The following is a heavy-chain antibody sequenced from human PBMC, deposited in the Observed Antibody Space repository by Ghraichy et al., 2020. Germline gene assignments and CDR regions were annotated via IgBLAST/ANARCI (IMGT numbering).Heavy chain of an antibody. D-gene: IGHD3-3*01. Sequence: SQTLSLTCTVSGGSISSYYWSWIRQPPAKGLEWIAFIYYSGSTTKYNPSLQSRVTISVDTSKNQFSLKVSSVTAADTAVYFCARHFLQWPHHFDYWGQGALVSVSS. J-gene: IGHJ4*02. CDR1: GGSISSYY. CDR2: IYYSGSTT. V-gene: IGHV4-59*08. CDR3: ARHFLQWPHHFDY.